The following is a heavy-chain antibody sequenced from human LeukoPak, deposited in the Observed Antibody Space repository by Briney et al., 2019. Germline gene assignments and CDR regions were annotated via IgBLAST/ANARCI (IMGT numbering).Heavy chain of an antibody. Sequence: ASVKVSCKASGYTLTSYGISWVRQAPGQGLEWMGWISAYNGNTNYAQKLQGRVTMTTDTSTSTAYMELRSLRSDDTAVYYCASGGGDDFWSGYPLAYYFDYWGQGTLVTVSS. D-gene: IGHD3-3*01. CDR2: ISAYNGNT. V-gene: IGHV1-18*01. CDR1: GYTLTSYG. J-gene: IGHJ4*02. CDR3: ASGGGDDFWSGYPLAYYFDY.